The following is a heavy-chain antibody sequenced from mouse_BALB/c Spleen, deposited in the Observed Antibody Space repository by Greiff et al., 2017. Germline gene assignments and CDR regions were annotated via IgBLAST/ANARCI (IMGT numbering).Heavy chain of an antibody. D-gene: IGHD2-3*01. CDR2: IWRGGST. J-gene: IGHJ4*01. CDR1: GFSLTSYG. Sequence: VKLMESGPSLVQPSQSLSITCTVSGFSLTSYGVHWVRQSPGKGLEWLGVIWRGGSTDYNAAFMSRLSITKDNSKSQVFFKMNRMQADDTAIYYCAKNFDGYYHYAMDYWGQGTSVTVSS. CDR3: AKNFDGYYHYAMDY. V-gene: IGHV2-5-1*01.